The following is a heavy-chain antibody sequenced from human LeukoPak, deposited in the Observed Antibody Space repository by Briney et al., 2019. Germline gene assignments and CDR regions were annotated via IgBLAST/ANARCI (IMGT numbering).Heavy chain of an antibody. CDR2: INHSGST. D-gene: IGHD2-2*02. Sequence: PSETLSLTCAVYGGSFSGYYWSWIRQPPGKGLEWIGEINHSGSTNYNPSLKSRVTISVDTSKNQFSLKLSSVTAADTAVYYCARGRSQLLYGFGGEDYWGQGTLVTVSS. CDR1: GGSFSGYY. V-gene: IGHV4-34*01. CDR3: ARGRSQLLYGFGGEDY. J-gene: IGHJ4*02.